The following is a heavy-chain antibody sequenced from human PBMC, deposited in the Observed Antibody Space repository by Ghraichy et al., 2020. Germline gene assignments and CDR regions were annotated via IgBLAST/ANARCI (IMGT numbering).Heavy chain of an antibody. CDR1: GGSISSYY. CDR2: IYASGST. J-gene: IGHJ5*02. D-gene: IGHD3-22*01. Sequence: SETLSLTCTVSGGSISSYYWSWIRQPAGKGLEWIGRIYASGSTNYNPSLKSRVTMSVDTSKNQFSLKLSSVTAADTAVYYCAREWRFYYDSSGWDNWFDPWGQGTLVTVSS. V-gene: IGHV4-4*07. CDR3: AREWRFYYDSSGWDNWFDP.